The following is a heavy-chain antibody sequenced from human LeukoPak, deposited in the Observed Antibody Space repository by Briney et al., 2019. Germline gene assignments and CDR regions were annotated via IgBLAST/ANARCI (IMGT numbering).Heavy chain of an antibody. CDR3: AKDYGTTATAVQLRAPYFDY. CDR1: GFTFSSTG. V-gene: IGHV3-33*06. D-gene: IGHD4-11*01. Sequence: GRSLRLSCAASGFTFSSTGMHWVRQAPGKGLQWVGLICYDGSNSVYADSVKGRFTISRDNSKNTVHLQMNNLRAEDTAVYYCAKDYGTTATAVQLRAPYFDYWGQGALVTVAS. CDR2: ICYDGSNS. J-gene: IGHJ4*02.